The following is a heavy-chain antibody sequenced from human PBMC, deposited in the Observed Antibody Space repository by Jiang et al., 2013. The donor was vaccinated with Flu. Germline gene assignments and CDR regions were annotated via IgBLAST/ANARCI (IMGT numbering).Heavy chain of an antibody. J-gene: IGHJ6*02. CDR3: ARHQAYCSSTSCYGYYYGMDV. CDR1: GGSISSSSYY. CDR2: IYYSGST. V-gene: IGHV4-39*01. Sequence: KPSETLSLTCTVSGGSISSSSYYWGWIRQPPGKGLEWIGSIYYSGSTYYNPSLKSRVTISVDTSKNQFSLKLSSVTAADTAVYYCARHQAYCSSTSCYGYYYGMDVWGQGTTVTVSS. D-gene: IGHD2-2*01.